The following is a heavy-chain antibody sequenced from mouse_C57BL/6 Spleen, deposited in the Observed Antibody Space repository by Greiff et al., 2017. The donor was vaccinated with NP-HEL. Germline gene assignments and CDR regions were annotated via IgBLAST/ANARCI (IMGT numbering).Heavy chain of an antibody. CDR3: ARGDYGSSSPFAD. CDR1: GYTFTDYY. J-gene: IGHJ3*01. CDR2: INPNNGGT. Sequence: EVQLQQSGPELVKPGASVKISCKASGYTFTDYYMNWVKQSHGKSLEWIGDINPNNGGTSYNQKFKGKATLTVDKSSSTAYMELRSLTSEDSAVYYCARGDYGSSSPFADWGQGTLVTVSA. D-gene: IGHD1-1*01. V-gene: IGHV1-26*01.